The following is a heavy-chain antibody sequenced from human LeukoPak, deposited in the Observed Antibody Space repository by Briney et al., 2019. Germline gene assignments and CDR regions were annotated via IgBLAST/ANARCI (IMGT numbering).Heavy chain of an antibody. J-gene: IGHJ4*02. CDR1: GFTFSSYA. V-gene: IGHV3-23*01. CDR3: AKDKPHDFWSGAFFDY. Sequence: GGSLRLSCASSGFTFSSYAMSWVRKAPGKGLEWGSAISGSCGSTYYADSVKGRFTIATNNSKNALYLQMNSLRAEDMAVYYCAKDKPHDFWSGAFFDYWGQGTLVTVSS. CDR2: ISGSCGST. D-gene: IGHD3-3*01.